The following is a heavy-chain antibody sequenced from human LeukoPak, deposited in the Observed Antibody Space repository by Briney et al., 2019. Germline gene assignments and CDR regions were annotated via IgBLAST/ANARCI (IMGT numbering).Heavy chain of an antibody. CDR3: ARDQGRVAPSWYFDL. Sequence: SETLSLTCTVSGDSIRSYYWNWIRQSPGKGLEWIGYISSSGSFNYNPSLKSRVTISADTSKNQFSLTLNSVNAADAAVYYCARDQGRVAPSWYFDLWGRGTLVSVSS. J-gene: IGHJ2*01. D-gene: IGHD5-12*01. CDR1: GDSIRSYY. CDR2: ISSSGSF. V-gene: IGHV4-59*01.